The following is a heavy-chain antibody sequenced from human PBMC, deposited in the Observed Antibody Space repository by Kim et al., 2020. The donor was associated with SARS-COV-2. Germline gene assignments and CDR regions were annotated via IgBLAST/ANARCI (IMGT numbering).Heavy chain of an antibody. CDR2: IVSDGSST. CDR1: GFTFSSYW. V-gene: IGHV3-74*01. CDR3: ARGRNIAARPLYYNGLDV. Sequence: GGSLRLSCAASGFTFSSYWMHWVRQGPGKGLVWVSRIVSDGSSTTYAASVKGRFTISRDNAKNTLYLQMNSLRAEDTGVYYCARGRNIAARPLYYNGLDVWGQGTTVTVSS. D-gene: IGHD6-6*01. J-gene: IGHJ6*02.